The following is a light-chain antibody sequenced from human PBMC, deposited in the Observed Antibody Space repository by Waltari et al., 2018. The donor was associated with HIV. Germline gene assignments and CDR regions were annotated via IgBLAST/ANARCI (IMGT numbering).Light chain of an antibody. CDR1: QSISSW. V-gene: IGKV1-5*03. Sequence: DIQMTQPPSTLSASVGDRVTISCRASQSISSWLAWYQQKPGKAPKLLVYKASTLESGVPSRFSGSGSGTECTLTISSLQPEDFATYYCQQYKSYPYTFGQGTKLEI. J-gene: IGKJ2*01. CDR2: KAS. CDR3: QQYKSYPYT.